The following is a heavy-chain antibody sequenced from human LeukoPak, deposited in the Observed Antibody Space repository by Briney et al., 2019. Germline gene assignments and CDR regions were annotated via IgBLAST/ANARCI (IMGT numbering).Heavy chain of an antibody. CDR1: GGSISSYY. CDR2: IYYGGST. J-gene: IGHJ4*02. Sequence: PSETLSLTCTVSGGSISSYYWSWIRQPPGKGLEWIGYIYYGGSTNYNPSLKSRVTISVDTSKNQFSLKLSSVTAADTAVYYCARARNYYDSSGYYWAFDYWGQGTLVTVSS. D-gene: IGHD3-22*01. V-gene: IGHV4-59*01. CDR3: ARARNYYDSSGYYWAFDY.